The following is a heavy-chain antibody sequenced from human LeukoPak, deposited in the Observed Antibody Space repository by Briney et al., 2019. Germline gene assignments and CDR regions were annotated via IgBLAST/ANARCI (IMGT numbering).Heavy chain of an antibody. J-gene: IGHJ4*02. CDR2: IRSKANSYAT. D-gene: IGHD1-26*01. CDR1: GFTFSGSA. CDR3: ARAPLLNYFDY. V-gene: IGHV3-73*01. Sequence: GGSLRLSCAASGFTFSGSAMHWVRQASGKGLEWVGRIRSKANSYATAYAASVKGRFTISRDDSKNTAYLQMNSLKTEDTAVYYCARAPLLNYFDYWGQGTLVTVSS.